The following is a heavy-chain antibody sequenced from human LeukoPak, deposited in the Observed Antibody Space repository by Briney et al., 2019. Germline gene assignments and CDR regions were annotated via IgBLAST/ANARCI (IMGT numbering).Heavy chain of an antibody. J-gene: IGHJ2*01. Sequence: PGGSLRLSCAAFGFTFSSYAMSWVRQAPGKGLEWVSAIGGSGGSTYYADSVKGRFTISRDNSKNTLYLQMNSLRAEDTAVYYCAKDTASSWWYFDLWGRGTLVTVSS. V-gene: IGHV3-23*01. CDR2: IGGSGGST. CDR3: AKDTASSWWYFDL. D-gene: IGHD5-18*01. CDR1: GFTFSSYA.